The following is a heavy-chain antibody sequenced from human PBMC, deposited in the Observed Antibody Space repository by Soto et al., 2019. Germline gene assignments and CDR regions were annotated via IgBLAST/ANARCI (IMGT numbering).Heavy chain of an antibody. J-gene: IGHJ6*02. Sequence: PSETLSLTCAVYGGSFSGYYWSWIRQPPGKGLEWIGEINHSGSTNYNPSLKSRVTISVDTSKNQFSLKLSSVTAADTAVYYCARAAGATHYYYYYGMDVWGQGTTVT. CDR3: ARAAGATHYYYYYGMDV. CDR1: GGSFSGYY. V-gene: IGHV4-34*01. D-gene: IGHD1-26*01. CDR2: INHSGST.